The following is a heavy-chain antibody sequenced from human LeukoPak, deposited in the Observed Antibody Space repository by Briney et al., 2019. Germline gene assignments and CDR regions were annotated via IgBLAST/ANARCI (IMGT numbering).Heavy chain of an antibody. D-gene: IGHD6-13*01. Sequence: GASVKVSCKASGYTFTSYDINWVRQATGQGLEWMGWMNPNSGNTGYAQKFQGRVTMTRNTSISTAYMELSSLRSEDTAVYYCARDLSHDSSWNINHWGQGTLVTVSS. CDR3: ARDLSHDSSWNINH. V-gene: IGHV1-8*01. CDR2: MNPNSGNT. CDR1: GYTFTSYD. J-gene: IGHJ4*02.